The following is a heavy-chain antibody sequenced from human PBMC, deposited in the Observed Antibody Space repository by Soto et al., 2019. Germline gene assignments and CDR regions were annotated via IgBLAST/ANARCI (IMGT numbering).Heavy chain of an antibody. J-gene: IGHJ6*02. Sequence: GGSLRLSCAASGFTFSDYYMSWIRQAPGKGLEWVSYISSSGSTIYYADSVKGRFTISRDNAKNSLYLQMNSLRAEDTAVYYCAREVSMVRGVRRSPYGMDVWGQGTTVTVSS. CDR2: ISSSGSTI. D-gene: IGHD3-10*01. V-gene: IGHV3-11*01. CDR1: GFTFSDYY. CDR3: AREVSMVRGVRRSPYGMDV.